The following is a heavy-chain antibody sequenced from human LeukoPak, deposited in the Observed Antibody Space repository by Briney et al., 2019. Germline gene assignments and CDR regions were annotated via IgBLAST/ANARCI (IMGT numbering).Heavy chain of an antibody. CDR1: GSFFNNFA. CDR3: AKDNRRHYTSGPNPDSLH. J-gene: IGHJ4*02. D-gene: IGHD6-19*01. V-gene: IGHV3-9*01. Sequence: GGSLGPSWEGPGSFFNNFAMNWFGKPPGKALEWVSGFSWISGSIDYADSVKGRFTTSRDNAKNSLYLQMNSLRVEDTAFYYCAKDNRRHYTSGPNPDSLHWGQGALVTVSS. CDR2: FSWISGSI.